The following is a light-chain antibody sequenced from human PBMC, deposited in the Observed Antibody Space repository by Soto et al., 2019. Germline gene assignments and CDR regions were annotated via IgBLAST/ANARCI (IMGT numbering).Light chain of an antibody. J-gene: IGKJ1*01. CDR1: QPRGSW. Sequence: DIQMTQSPSTLSASIGDRVTITCRASQPRGSWVAWYQQKPGRAPKLLIYDASTLQSGVPSRFSGSGSGTEFTLTISSLLPDDFATYYCQHYKFFPWTFGQGTRVAI. CDR3: QHYKFFPWT. V-gene: IGKV1-5*01. CDR2: DAS.